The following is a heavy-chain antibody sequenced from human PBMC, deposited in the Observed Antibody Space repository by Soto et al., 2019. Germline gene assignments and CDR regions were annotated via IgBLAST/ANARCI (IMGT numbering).Heavy chain of an antibody. Sequence: GGSLRLSCAASGFTFGDHAMHWVRQVPGRGLEWVSGISWDSGTIDYGDSVKGRFTISRDNAKNSLYLQMDSLRPEDTAFYFCAKDNGGLWRVNRGASYAYFGMDVWGQGTTVTVSS. D-gene: IGHD3-3*01. CDR1: GFTFGDHA. CDR3: AKDNGGLWRVNRGASYAYFGMDV. J-gene: IGHJ6*02. V-gene: IGHV3-9*01. CDR2: ISWDSGTI.